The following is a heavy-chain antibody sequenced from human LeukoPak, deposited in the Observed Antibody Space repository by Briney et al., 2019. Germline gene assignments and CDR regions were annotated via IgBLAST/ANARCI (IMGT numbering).Heavy chain of an antibody. J-gene: IGHJ3*02. CDR1: GFTSSSYE. D-gene: IGHD6-13*01. CDR2: ISDSGSTT. CDR3: ARIRYSNCGDDLDI. V-gene: IGHV3-48*03. Sequence: GGSLRLSCVASGFTSSSYEMNWVRQAPGKGLEWISYISDSGSTTYYADSVKGRFSISRDNAKNSLYLQMNSLRAEDTAVYYCARIRYSNCGDDLDIWGQGTMVTASS.